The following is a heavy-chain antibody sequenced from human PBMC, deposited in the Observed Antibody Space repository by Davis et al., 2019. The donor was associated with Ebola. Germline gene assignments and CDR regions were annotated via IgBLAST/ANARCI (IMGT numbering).Heavy chain of an antibody. CDR2: INVYNGGT. J-gene: IGHJ4*02. CDR3: ARPILPEVTHCGVDY. V-gene: IGHV1-2*06. Sequence: ASVPVSCMASGYTFTDYFLHWLRQAPGHGLQWMGRINVYNGGTNFADSFQGRVTMTTDTSITTAYMELGSLNSDDTAVYYCARPILPEVTHCGVDYWGQGTLVTVSS. D-gene: IGHD1-14*01. CDR1: GYTFTDYF.